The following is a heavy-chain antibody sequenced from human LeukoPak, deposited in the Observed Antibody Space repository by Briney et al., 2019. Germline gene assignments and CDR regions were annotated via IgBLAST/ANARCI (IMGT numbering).Heavy chain of an antibody. D-gene: IGHD6-19*01. V-gene: IGHV4-59*01. Sequence: SETLSITCTVSGGSISSYYWSWIRQPPGKGLEWIGYIYYSGSTNYNPSLKSRVTISVDTSKNQFSLKLSSVTAADTAVYYCARDLEWLIFDYWGQGTLVTVSS. J-gene: IGHJ4*02. CDR1: GGSISSYY. CDR3: ARDLEWLIFDY. CDR2: IYYSGST.